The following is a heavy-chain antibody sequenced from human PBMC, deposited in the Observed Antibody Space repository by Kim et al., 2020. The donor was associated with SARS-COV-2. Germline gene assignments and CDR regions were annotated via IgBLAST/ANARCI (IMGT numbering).Heavy chain of an antibody. J-gene: IGHJ4*02. Sequence: SETLSLTCTVSGGSVSSGSYYWSWIRQPPGKGLEWIGYIHYSGSTNYNPSLKSRVTISVDTSKNQFSLKLSSVTAADTAVYYCARGERGLTSTVTTDWGQGTLVTVSS. CDR1: GGSVSSGSYY. V-gene: IGHV4-61*01. D-gene: IGHD4-17*01. CDR3: ARGERGLTSTVTTD. CDR2: IHYSGST.